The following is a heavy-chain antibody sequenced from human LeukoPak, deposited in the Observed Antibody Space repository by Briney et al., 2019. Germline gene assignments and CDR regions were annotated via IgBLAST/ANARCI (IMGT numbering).Heavy chain of an antibody. V-gene: IGHV4-34*01. CDR1: GGSFSGYY. CDR2: INHIGST. J-gene: IGHJ5*02. CDR3: ARGRWPRRGWFDP. Sequence: SETLSLTCAVYGGSFSGYYWSWIRQPPGKVLEWVGEINHIGSTNYNPSLKGRVSISVDTSKNQFSLKLSSVTAADTAVYYCARGRWPRRGWFDPWGQGTLVTVSS.